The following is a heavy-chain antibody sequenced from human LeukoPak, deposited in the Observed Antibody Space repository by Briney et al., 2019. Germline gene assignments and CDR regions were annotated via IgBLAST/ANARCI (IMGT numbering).Heavy chain of an antibody. Sequence: PSETLSLTCTVSGGSISSYYWSWIRQPPGKGLEWIGYIFTSGSTNYNPSLRSRVTISLDTSKNQFSLTLSSVTAADTAVYYCARHGSVHSPLNVRGKGTTVTVSS. CDR2: IFTSGST. J-gene: IGHJ6*04. CDR3: ARHGSVHSPLNV. D-gene: IGHD1-26*01. CDR1: GGSISSYY. V-gene: IGHV4-4*09.